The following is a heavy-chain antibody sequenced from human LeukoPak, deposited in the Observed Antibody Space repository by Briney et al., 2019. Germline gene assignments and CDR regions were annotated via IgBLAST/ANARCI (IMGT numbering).Heavy chain of an antibody. CDR2: IYYSGST. CDR3: ARGMGFDP. CDR1: GGSISSSSYY. Sequence: PSETLSLTCTVSGGSISSSSYYWGWIRQPPGKGLEWIGSIYYSGSTYYNPSLKSRVTISVDTSKNQFSLKLSSVPAADTAVYYCARGMGFDPWGQGTLVTVSS. J-gene: IGHJ5*02. V-gene: IGHV4-39*01. D-gene: IGHD5-24*01.